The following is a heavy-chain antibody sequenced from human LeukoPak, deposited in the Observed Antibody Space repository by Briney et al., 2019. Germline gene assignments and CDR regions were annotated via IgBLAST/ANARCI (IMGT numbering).Heavy chain of an antibody. CDR2: VDPEDGET. CDR3: ATVTMVRGDY. J-gene: IGHJ4*02. CDR1: GYTFTDYY. V-gene: IGHV1-69-2*01. D-gene: IGHD3-10*01. Sequence: ASVKVSCKVSGYTFTDYYMHWVQQAPGKGLEWMGRVDPEDGETIYAEKFQGRVTITADTSTDTAYMELSSLRSEDTAVYYCATVTMVRGDYWGQGTLVTVSS.